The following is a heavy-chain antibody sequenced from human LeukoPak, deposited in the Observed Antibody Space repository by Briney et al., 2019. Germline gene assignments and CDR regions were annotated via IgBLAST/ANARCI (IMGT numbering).Heavy chain of an antibody. CDR3: AKGLKGYSSSWGLFGY. D-gene: IGHD6-13*01. CDR2: ISGSGGST. CDR1: GFTFSSYA. Sequence: GGSLRLSCAASGFTFSSYAMSWVRQAPGKGLEWVSAISGSGGSTYYADSVKGRFTISRDNSKNTLCLQMNSLRAEDTAVYYCAKGLKGYSSSWGLFGYWGQGTLVTVSS. V-gene: IGHV3-23*01. J-gene: IGHJ4*02.